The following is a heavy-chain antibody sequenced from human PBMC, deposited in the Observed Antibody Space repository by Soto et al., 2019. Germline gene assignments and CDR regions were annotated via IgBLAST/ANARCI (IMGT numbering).Heavy chain of an antibody. V-gene: IGHV1-2*02. J-gene: IGHJ6*02. CDR1: GCTFTGYY. D-gene: IGHD2-15*01. Sequence: ASVKVSCKASGCTFTGYYMHWVRQAPGQGLEWMGWINPNSGGTNYAQKFQGRVTMTRDTYISTAYMELSRLRSDDTAVYYCEVGGVVVVADWEDYYYYGMDVWGQGTTVTVSS. CDR3: EVGGVVVVADWEDYYYYGMDV. CDR2: INPNSGGT.